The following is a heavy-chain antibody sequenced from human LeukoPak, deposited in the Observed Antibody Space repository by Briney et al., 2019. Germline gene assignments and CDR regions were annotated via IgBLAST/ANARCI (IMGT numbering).Heavy chain of an antibody. CDR1: GFTFSSYA. J-gene: IGHJ4*02. V-gene: IGHV3-23*01. CDR2: ITTSGDDT. Sequence: GGSLRLSCAASGFTFSSYAMTWVRQAPGRGLEWVSIITTSGDDTHHADSVKGRFTISRDNSKNTLSLQMNSLRAEDTAVYYCAKLTTMIQGVSRLIDYWGQGTLVTVSS. CDR3: AKLTTMIQGVSRLIDY. D-gene: IGHD3-10*01.